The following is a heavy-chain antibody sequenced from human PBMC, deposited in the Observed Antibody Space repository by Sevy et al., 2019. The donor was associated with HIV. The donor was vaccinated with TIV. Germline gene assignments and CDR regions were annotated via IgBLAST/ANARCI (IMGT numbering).Heavy chain of an antibody. Sequence: ASVKVSCKGSGYTFTRYEINWVRQATGQGLEWMGWMNPNSGDRGSVQKFQGRVTMTRNTSISTAYMELRSLRSDDTAVYYCARALGTTVVTPVDYWGQGTLVTVSS. CDR1: GYTFTRYE. V-gene: IGHV1-8*01. CDR2: MNPNSGDR. D-gene: IGHD3-10*01. J-gene: IGHJ4*02. CDR3: ARALGTTVVTPVDY.